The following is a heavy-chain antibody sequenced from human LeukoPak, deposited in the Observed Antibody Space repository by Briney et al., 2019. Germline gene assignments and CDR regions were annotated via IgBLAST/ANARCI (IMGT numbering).Heavy chain of an antibody. Sequence: SETLSLTCTVSGGSISSYYWSWIRQPPGKGLEWIGYIYYSGSTNYNPSLKSRVTISVDTSKNQFSLKLSSVTAADTAVYYCARGSMVRGVINPLFDYWGQGTLVTVSS. V-gene: IGHV4-59*01. CDR1: GGSISSYY. CDR2: IYYSGST. J-gene: IGHJ4*02. CDR3: ARGSMVRGVINPLFDY. D-gene: IGHD3-10*01.